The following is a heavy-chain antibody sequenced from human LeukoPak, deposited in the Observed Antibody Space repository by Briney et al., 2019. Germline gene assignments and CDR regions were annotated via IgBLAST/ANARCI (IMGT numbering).Heavy chain of an antibody. CDR1: GFTFSSYG. CDR3: AKAPTPPMYYYDSSGPPDY. J-gene: IGHJ4*02. V-gene: IGHV3-23*01. Sequence: GGSLRLSCAASGFTFSSYGMSWVRQAPGKGLEWVSVISGSGGSTYYADSVKGRFTISRDNSKNTLYPQMNSLRAEDTAVYYCAKAPTPPMYYYDSSGPPDYWGQGTLATVSS. CDR2: ISGSGGST. D-gene: IGHD3-22*01.